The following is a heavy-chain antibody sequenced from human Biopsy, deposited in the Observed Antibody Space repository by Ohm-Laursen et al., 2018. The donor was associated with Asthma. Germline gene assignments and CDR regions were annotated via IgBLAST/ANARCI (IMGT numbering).Heavy chain of an antibody. J-gene: IGHJ5*02. D-gene: IGHD7-27*01. V-gene: IGHV1-2*06. CDR1: GYFLSKMA. CDR2: INPNSGGT. Sequence: ASVKVSCKVSGYFLSKMAMHWVRQAPGQGLEWMGRINPNSGGTNYAQKFQGRVTMTSDTSISTAYMELSRLRSDDTALYYCARGQKSPGDRWFDPWGQGTLVTVSS. CDR3: ARGQKSPGDRWFDP.